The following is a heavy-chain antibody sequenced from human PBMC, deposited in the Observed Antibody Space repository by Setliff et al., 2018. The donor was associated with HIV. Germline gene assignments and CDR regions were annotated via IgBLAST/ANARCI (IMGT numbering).Heavy chain of an antibody. J-gene: IGHJ5*02. CDR3: ARDIRGSNNWFDP. D-gene: IGHD3-16*01. Sequence: SETLSLTCTVSGGSITPHYWSWIRQPPGKGLEWIGLIYYSGSTNYSPSLKSRVTISVDSSKNQFSLKLTSVTAADAAVYYCARDIRGSNNWFDPWGQGTLVTVSS. CDR1: GGSITPHY. V-gene: IGHV4-59*11. CDR2: IYYSGST.